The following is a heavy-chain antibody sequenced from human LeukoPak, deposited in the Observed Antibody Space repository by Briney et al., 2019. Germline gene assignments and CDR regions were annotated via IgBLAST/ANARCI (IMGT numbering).Heavy chain of an antibody. Sequence: PGGSLRLSCAASGFTVSSSYMSWVRQAPGKGLEWVSVINSGGITHYADSVKGRFTISRDNSKNTLYLQMNSLTGEDTAIYYCAKGAYHDDWGQGTLVTVSS. D-gene: IGHD3-3*01. CDR2: INSGGIT. J-gene: IGHJ4*02. V-gene: IGHV3-53*01. CDR1: GFTVSSSY. CDR3: AKGAYHDD.